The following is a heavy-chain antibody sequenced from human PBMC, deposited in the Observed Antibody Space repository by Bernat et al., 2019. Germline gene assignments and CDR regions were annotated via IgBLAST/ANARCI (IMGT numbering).Heavy chain of an antibody. CDR3: ARNGGVGLTPASGLYAFDL. CDR2: IYYSGST. Sequence: QVQLQESGPGLVKPSETLSLTCTVSGGSISSYYWSWIRQPPGKGLEWIGYIYYSGSTNYNPSLKSRVTISVDTSKNQFSLKLSSVTAADTAVYYCARNGGVGLTPASGLYAFDLWGQGTLVTVSS. D-gene: IGHD3-3*01. J-gene: IGHJ4*02. CDR1: GGSISSYY. V-gene: IGHV4-59*08.